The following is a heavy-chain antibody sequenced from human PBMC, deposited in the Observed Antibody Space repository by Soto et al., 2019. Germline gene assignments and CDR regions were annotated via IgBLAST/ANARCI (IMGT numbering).Heavy chain of an antibody. D-gene: IGHD1-1*01. CDR3: ARDLGGVQFDY. CDR2: IYSGGST. V-gene: IGHV3-66*01. Sequence: PGGSLRLSCAASGFTVSNNYLTWFRQAPGKGLEWVSVIYSGGSTYYADSVEGRFTISRDNSKNTLYLQMNSLRAEDTAIYYCARDLGGVQFDYWGQGALVTVSS. J-gene: IGHJ4*02. CDR1: GFTVSNNY.